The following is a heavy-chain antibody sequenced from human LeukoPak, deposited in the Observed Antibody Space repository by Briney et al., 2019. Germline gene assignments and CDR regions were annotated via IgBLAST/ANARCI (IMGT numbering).Heavy chain of an antibody. D-gene: IGHD2-21*01. Sequence: SETLSLTCTVSGGSIDSDGYYWTWIRQHPGKGLEWIGYIYNSGSTYYNPSLKSRVTISVDTSKNQFSLKLSSVTAADTALYYCAREVDCSDTTCTNWFDPWGQGTLVSVSS. CDR1: GGSIDSDGYY. CDR2: IYNSGST. V-gene: IGHV4-31*03. J-gene: IGHJ5*02. CDR3: AREVDCSDTTCTNWFDP.